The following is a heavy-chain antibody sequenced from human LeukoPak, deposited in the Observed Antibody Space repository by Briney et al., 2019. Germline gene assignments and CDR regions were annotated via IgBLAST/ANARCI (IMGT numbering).Heavy chain of an antibody. V-gene: IGHV3-48*01. CDR2: ICSSSTTI. CDR1: GFTFSYYS. D-gene: IGHD1-26*01. CDR3: ARASRVGATSAEFDY. Sequence: GGSLRLSCGASGFTFSYYSMNWVRQAPGKGLEWISYICSSSTTIYYADSVKGRFTISRDNAKNSLYLQMNSLRAEDTAVYYCARASRVGATSAEFDYWGQGTLVTVSS. J-gene: IGHJ4*02.